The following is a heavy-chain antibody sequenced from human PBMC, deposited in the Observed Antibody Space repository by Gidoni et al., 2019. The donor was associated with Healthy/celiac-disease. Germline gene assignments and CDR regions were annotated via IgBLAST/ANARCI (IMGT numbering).Heavy chain of an antibody. CDR2: INPSGGST. CDR3: ARETGYSYDTVTGYGMDV. CDR1: GYTFTSYY. J-gene: IGHJ6*02. V-gene: IGHV1-46*01. D-gene: IGHD4-4*01. Sequence: QVQLVQSGAEVKKPGASVKVSCKASGYTFTSYYMHWVRQAPGQGLEWMGIINPSGGSTSYAQKFQGRVTMTRDTSTSTVYMELSSLRSEDTAVYYCARETGYSYDTVTGYGMDVWGQGTTVTVSS.